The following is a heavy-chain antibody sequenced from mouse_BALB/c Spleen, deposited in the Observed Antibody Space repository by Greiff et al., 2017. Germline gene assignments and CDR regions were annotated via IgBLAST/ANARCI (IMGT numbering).Heavy chain of an antibody. J-gene: IGHJ4*01. V-gene: IGHV3-2*02. CDR3: ARGGYGNYGDYAMDY. D-gene: IGHD2-10*02. CDR1: GYSITSDYA. Sequence: EVHLVESGPGLVKPSQSLSLTCTVTGYSITSDYAWNWIRQFPGNKLEWMGYISYSGSTSYNPSLKSRISITRDTSKNQFFLQLNSVTTEDTATYYCARGGYGNYGDYAMDYWGQGTSVTVSS. CDR2: ISYSGST.